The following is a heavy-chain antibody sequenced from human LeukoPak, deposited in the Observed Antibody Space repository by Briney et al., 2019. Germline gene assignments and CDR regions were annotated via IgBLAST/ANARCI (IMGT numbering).Heavy chain of an antibody. Sequence: PGGSLRLSCAASGFSFSSYNMNWVRLAPGKGLEWVSSITSSSSYTFYADSVKGRFTISRDNAKNSLYLQMNSLRAEDTAVYYCARVWDPWELPSKYYYYYYYMDVWGKGTTVTISS. CDR1: GFSFSSYN. V-gene: IGHV3-21*01. CDR3: ARVWDPWELPSKYYYYYYYMDV. J-gene: IGHJ6*03. D-gene: IGHD1-26*01. CDR2: ITSSSSYT.